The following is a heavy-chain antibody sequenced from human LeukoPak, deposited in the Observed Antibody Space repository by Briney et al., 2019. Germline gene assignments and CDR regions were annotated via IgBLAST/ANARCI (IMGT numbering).Heavy chain of an antibody. V-gene: IGHV4-59*08. D-gene: IGHD4-17*01. Sequence: SETLSLTCTVSGGSISSYYWSWIRQSPGKGLEWIGFIFYSGSTNYNPSLKSRVTISVDSSKSQFSLKLSSVTAADTAVYYCARRAVTNTIFDYWGQGTLVTVSS. CDR1: GGSISSYY. J-gene: IGHJ4*02. CDR3: ARRAVTNTIFDY. CDR2: IFYSGST.